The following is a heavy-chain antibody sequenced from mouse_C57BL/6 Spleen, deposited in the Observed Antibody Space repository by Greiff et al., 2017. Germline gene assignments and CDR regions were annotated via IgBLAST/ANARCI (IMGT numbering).Heavy chain of an antibody. Sequence: VQLQQSGAELARPGASVKLSCKASGYTFTSYGISWVKQRTGQGLEWIGEIYPRRGNTYYNEKFKGKATLTADKSSSTAYMELRSLTSEDSAVYFCARRDYGSSYRDYYAMDYWGQGTSVTVSS. V-gene: IGHV1-81*01. J-gene: IGHJ4*01. CDR2: IYPRRGNT. D-gene: IGHD1-1*01. CDR3: ARRDYGSSYRDYYAMDY. CDR1: GYTFTSYG.